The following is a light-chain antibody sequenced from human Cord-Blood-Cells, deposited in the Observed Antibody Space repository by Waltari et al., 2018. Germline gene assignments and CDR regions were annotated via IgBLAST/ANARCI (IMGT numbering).Light chain of an antibody. CDR2: DAS. V-gene: IGKV3-11*01. CDR3: QQRSNWPRT. CDR1: QSVSSY. Sequence: EIVLTQSPATLSLSPGERATLSCSASQSVSSYLAWYQQEPGQAPRLLSYDASNSATSIPARFSGSGSGTDFTLTISSLEPEDFAVYYCQQRSNWPRTFGQGTKLEIK. J-gene: IGKJ2*01.